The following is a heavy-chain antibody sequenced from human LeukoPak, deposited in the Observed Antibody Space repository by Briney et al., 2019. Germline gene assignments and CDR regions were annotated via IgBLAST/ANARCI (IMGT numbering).Heavy chain of an antibody. CDR2: FDPEDGET. D-gene: IGHD3-16*02. CDR3: ATQGYYDYIWGSYRKGVPYTSIDY. J-gene: IGHJ4*02. V-gene: IGHV1-24*01. Sequence: ASVKVSCKVSGYTLTELSMHWVRQAPGKGPEWMGGFDPEDGETIYAQKFQGRVTMTEDTSTDTAYMELSSLRSEDTAVYYCATQGYYDYIWGSYRKGVPYTSIDYWGQGTLVTVSS. CDR1: GYTLTELS.